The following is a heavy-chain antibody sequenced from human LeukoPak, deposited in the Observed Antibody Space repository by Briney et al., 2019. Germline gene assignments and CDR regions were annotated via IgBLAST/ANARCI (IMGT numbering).Heavy chain of an antibody. D-gene: IGHD3-9*01. CDR2: ISGSGGST. J-gene: IGHJ4*02. Sequence: PGGSLRLSCAASGFTFSSYAMSWVRQAPGKGLECVSAISGSGGSTYYADSVKGRFTISRDNSKNTLYLQMNSLRAEDTAVYYCAKDYGPYYDNLGPFDYWGQGTLVTVSS. V-gene: IGHV3-23*01. CDR1: GFTFSSYA. CDR3: AKDYGPYYDNLGPFDY.